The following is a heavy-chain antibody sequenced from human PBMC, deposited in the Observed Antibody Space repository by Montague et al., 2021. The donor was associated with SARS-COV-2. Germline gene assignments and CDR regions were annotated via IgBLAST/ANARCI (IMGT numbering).Heavy chain of an antibody. Sequence: SETLSLTCTVSGDSIDSGDWWSWARQAPGRGLEFIGEIHHSGGTNYNPSLRSRVTMSVDKSKSQFSLSLSSVTAADTAVYYCARVPLVGPTAGTSDYWGLGTLVAVSS. J-gene: IGHJ4*02. CDR1: GDSIDSGDW. CDR2: IHHSGGT. V-gene: IGHV4-4*02. CDR3: ARVPLVGPTAGTSDY. D-gene: IGHD1-1*01.